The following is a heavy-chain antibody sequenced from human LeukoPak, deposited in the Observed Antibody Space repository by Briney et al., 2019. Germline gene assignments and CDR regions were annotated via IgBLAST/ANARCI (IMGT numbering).Heavy chain of an antibody. CDR3: AKRDTSGSPRPFDY. CDR2: ISENSADT. CDR1: GFTFSTYN. Sequence: GGSLRLSCAASGFTFSTYNMGWLRQAPGKGLEWVSVISENSADTRYADSVRGRFTTSRDNSRSTLFLQINSLRVEDTATYYCAKRDTSGSPRPFDYWGQGILVTVSS. J-gene: IGHJ4*02. V-gene: IGHV3-23*01. D-gene: IGHD1-26*01.